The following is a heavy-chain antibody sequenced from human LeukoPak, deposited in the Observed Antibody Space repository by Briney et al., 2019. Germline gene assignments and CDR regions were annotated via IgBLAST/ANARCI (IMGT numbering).Heavy chain of an antibody. CDR2: IYYSGST. CDR1: GGSISSYY. CDR3: TRAAAVHFDY. D-gene: IGHD6-13*01. V-gene: IGHV4-59*01. Sequence: SETLSLTCTVPGGSISSYYWGWIRQPPGKGLEWIGYIYYSGSTNYNPSLKSRVTISIDTSKNQFSLKLSSVTAADTAVYYCTRAAAVHFDYWGQGTLVTVSS. J-gene: IGHJ4*02.